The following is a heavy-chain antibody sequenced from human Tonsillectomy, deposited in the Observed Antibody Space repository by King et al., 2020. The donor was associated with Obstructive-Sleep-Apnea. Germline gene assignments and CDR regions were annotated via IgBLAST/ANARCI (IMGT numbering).Heavy chain of an antibody. CDR2: IKQDGSEK. Sequence: VQLVESGGGLVQPGGSLRLSCVASGFTFSNYWMTWVRQAPGKGLEWVANIKQDGSEKYYVDSWKGRFTISRDNAKNSLYLQMNSLRAEDTAVYYCARTRGSHSLDYWGQGTLVTVSS. CDR1: GFTFSNYW. V-gene: IGHV3-7*03. J-gene: IGHJ4*02. CDR3: ARTRGSHSLDY. D-gene: IGHD1-26*01.